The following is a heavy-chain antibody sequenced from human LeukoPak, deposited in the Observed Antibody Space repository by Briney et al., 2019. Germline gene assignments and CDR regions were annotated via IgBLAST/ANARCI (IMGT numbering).Heavy chain of an antibody. V-gene: IGHV4-34*01. Sequence: SETLSLTCTVSGDSISSYYWSWIRQPPGKGLEWIGEINHSGSTNYNPSLKSRVTISVDTSKNQFSLKLSSVTAADTAVYYCARGRFRLNWFDPWGQGTLVTVSS. CDR2: INHSGST. D-gene: IGHD3-16*01. J-gene: IGHJ5*02. CDR3: ARGRFRLNWFDP. CDR1: GDSISSYY.